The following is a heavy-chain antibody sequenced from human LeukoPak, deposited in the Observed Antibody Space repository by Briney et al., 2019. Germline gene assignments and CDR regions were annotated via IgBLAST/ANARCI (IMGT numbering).Heavy chain of an antibody. D-gene: IGHD2-2*01. CDR2: ISYDGSNK. CDR3: AKERSALIVVVPAFDY. Sequence: PGGSLRLSCAASGFTFNSYGMHWVRQAPGKGLEWVAVISYDGSNKYYADSVKGRFTISRDNSKNTLYLQMNSLRAEDTAVYYCAKERSALIVVVPAFDYWGQGTLVTVSS. V-gene: IGHV3-30*18. J-gene: IGHJ4*02. CDR1: GFTFNSYG.